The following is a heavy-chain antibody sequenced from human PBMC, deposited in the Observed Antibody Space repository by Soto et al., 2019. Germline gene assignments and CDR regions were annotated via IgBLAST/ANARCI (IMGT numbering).Heavy chain of an antibody. J-gene: IGHJ6*03. V-gene: IGHV1-58*02. D-gene: IGHD3-3*01. Sequence: SVKVSCKASGFTFTSSAMQRVRQARGQRLEWIGWIVVGSGNTNYAQKFQERVTITRDMSTSTAYMELSSLRSEDTAVYYCAAGLDFWSGSTYYYYYYMDVWGKGTTVTVSS. CDR3: AAGLDFWSGSTYYYYYYMDV. CDR1: GFTFTSSA. CDR2: IVVGSGNT.